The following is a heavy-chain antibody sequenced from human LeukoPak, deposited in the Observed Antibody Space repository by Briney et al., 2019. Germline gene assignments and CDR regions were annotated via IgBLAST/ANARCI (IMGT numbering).Heavy chain of an antibody. J-gene: IGHJ5*02. CDR1: GGSFSGYY. V-gene: IGHV4-34*01. Sequence: SETLSLTCAVYGGSFSGYYWSWIRQPPGKGLEWIGEINHSGSTNYNPSLKSRVTISVDTSKNQFSPKLSSVTAADTAVYYCARGHIVVVPAASKVYNWFDPWGQGTLVTVSS. CDR2: INHSGST. CDR3: ARGHIVVVPAASKVYNWFDP. D-gene: IGHD2-2*01.